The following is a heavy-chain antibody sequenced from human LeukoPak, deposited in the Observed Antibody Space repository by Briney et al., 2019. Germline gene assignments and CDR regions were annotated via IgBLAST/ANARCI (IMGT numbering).Heavy chain of an antibody. J-gene: IGHJ5*02. CDR2: IYYSGST. CDR1: GGSISSYY. Sequence: SETLSLTCTVSGGSISSYYWSWIRQPPGKGLEWIGYIYYSGSTNYNPSLKSRVTISVDTSKNQFSLKLSSVTAADTAVYYCARHRKTRGPLLWFGEYWFDPWGQGTLVTVSS. CDR3: ARHRKTRGPLLWFGEYWFDP. D-gene: IGHD3-10*01. V-gene: IGHV4-59*08.